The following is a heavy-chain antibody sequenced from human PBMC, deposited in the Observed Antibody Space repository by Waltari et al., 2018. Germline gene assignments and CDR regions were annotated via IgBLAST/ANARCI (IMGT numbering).Heavy chain of an antibody. CDR2: ITPIIGTA. Sequence: QVQLVQSGAEVKKPGSSVKVSCKASGGTFSSYAISGVRQAPGQGLEWMGGITPIIGTANYAQKCQGRVTITADESTSTAYMELSSLRSEDTAVYYCARDYSGSDYWGQGTLVTVSS. CDR1: GGTFSSYA. CDR3: ARDYSGSDY. V-gene: IGHV1-69*01. D-gene: IGHD1-26*01. J-gene: IGHJ4*02.